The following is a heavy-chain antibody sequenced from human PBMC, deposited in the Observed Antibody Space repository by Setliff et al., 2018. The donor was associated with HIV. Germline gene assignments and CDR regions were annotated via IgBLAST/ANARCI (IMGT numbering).Heavy chain of an antibody. CDR2: ISSSSSSI. Sequence: GGSLRLSCAASGFTFSSHSMNWVRQSPGKGLEWVSYISSSSSSIYYADSVKGRFTISRDNAKNSLYLQMNSLRAEDTAVYYCARDRGLRGMLLSSKELGFYCMDVWGKGTTVTVSS. D-gene: IGHD1-26*01. V-gene: IGHV3-48*01. CDR1: GFTFSSHS. J-gene: IGHJ6*03. CDR3: ARDRGLRGMLLSSKELGFYCMDV.